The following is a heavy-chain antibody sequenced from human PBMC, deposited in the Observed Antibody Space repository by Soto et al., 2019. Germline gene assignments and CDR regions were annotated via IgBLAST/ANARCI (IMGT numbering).Heavy chain of an antibody. CDR2: IYHSVST. D-gene: IGHD3-3*01. J-gene: IGHJ6*02. CDR1: GGSISSGGYS. V-gene: IGHV4-30-2*01. Sequence: PSETLSLTCAVSGGSISSGGYSWSWIRQPPGKGLEYIGYIYHSVSTYYNPSLKSRVTISVDRSKNQFSLRLSSVTAADTAVYYCASLTYYDFWSGPNYYGMAVWGQGTTVT. CDR3: ASLTYYDFWSGPNYYGMAV.